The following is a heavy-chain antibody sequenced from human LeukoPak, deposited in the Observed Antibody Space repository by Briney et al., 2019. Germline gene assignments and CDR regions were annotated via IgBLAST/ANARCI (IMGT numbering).Heavy chain of an antibody. Sequence: SETLSLTCTVSGGSISNKYWSWIRQPPGKGLEWIGYIYYSGSTNYNPSLKSRVTISVDTSKNQFSLKLSSVTAADTAVYYCARLTIFGVVILYWGQGTLVTVSS. D-gene: IGHD3-3*01. CDR1: GGSISNKY. J-gene: IGHJ4*02. V-gene: IGHV4-59*12. CDR3: ARLTIFGVVILY. CDR2: IYYSGST.